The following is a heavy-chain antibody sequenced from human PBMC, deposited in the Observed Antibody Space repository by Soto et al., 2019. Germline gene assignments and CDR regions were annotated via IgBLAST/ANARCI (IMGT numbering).Heavy chain of an antibody. V-gene: IGHV4-39*01. J-gene: IGHJ4*02. CDR1: GGSISSSSNH. CDR2: INYSGST. D-gene: IGHD4-17*01. CDR3: ARGMTTVTTRTPFEFDY. Sequence: SETLSLTCTVSGGSISSSSNHWGWIRQPPGKGLEWIGDINYSGSTYYNPSLKSRVTISVDTSKNQFSLKLSSVTAADTVVYYCARGMTTVTTRTPFEFDYWGQGTLVTVSS.